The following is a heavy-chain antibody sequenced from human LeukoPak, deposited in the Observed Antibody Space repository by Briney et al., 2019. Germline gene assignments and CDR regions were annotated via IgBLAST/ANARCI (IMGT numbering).Heavy chain of an antibody. D-gene: IGHD1-26*01. CDR1: GFTFRSYG. J-gene: IGHJ4*02. CDR3: ARGDIVGATTTPFDY. Sequence: PGGSLRLSCAASGFTFRSYGMHWVRQAPGKGLEGVAVIWYDGSNQYYADSVKGRFTISRDNSKNTLYLQMNSLRAEDTAVYYCARGDIVGATTTPFDYWGQGTLVTVSS. CDR2: IWYDGSNQ. V-gene: IGHV3-33*01.